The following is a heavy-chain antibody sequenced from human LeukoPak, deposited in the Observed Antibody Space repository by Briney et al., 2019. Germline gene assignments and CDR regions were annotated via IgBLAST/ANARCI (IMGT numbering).Heavy chain of an antibody. Sequence: SETLSLTCTVSGGSISSSHYYWGWIRQPPGKGLEWIASIYYSGSTDYNPSLKSRVTISVDTSKNQFSLKLSSVTAADTAVYYCARVNGDYFDYWGQGTLVTVSS. CDR2: IYYSGST. J-gene: IGHJ4*02. V-gene: IGHV4-39*07. D-gene: IGHD4-17*01. CDR3: ARVNGDYFDY. CDR1: GGSISSSHYY.